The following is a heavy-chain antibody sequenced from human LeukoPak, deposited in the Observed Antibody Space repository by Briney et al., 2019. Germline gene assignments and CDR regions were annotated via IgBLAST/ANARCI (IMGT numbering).Heavy chain of an antibody. Sequence: SETLSLTCAVYGGSFSGYYWSWIRQPPGKGLEWIGEINHSGSTNYNPSLKSRVTISVDTSKNQFSLKLSSVTAADTAVYYCARGETIDYDYVWGSYRHIFDYWGQGTLVTVSS. D-gene: IGHD3-16*02. J-gene: IGHJ4*02. CDR3: ARGETIDYDYVWGSYRHIFDY. CDR2: INHSGST. V-gene: IGHV4-34*01. CDR1: GGSFSGYY.